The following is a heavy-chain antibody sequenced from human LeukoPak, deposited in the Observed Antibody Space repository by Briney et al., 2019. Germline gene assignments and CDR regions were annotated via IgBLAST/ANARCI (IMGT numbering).Heavy chain of an antibody. CDR2: ITATGSRT. D-gene: IGHD3-16*01. V-gene: IGHV3-23*01. CDR3: ATSMGGGNIDY. Sequence: GGSLRLSCTASGLTFGSYTVSWVRQAPGKGLEWVSGITATGSRTYYADSVKGRFTISRDSSKNTLYLQFNSLRADDTAVYYWATSMGGGNIDYWGQGALVTVSS. J-gene: IGHJ4*02. CDR1: GLTFGSYT.